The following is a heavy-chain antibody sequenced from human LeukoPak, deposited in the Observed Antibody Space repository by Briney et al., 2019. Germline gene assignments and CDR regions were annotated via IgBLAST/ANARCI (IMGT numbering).Heavy chain of an antibody. Sequence: GGSLRLSCAASGFAFSSYAMHWVRQAPGKGLEWVAVISYDGSYKNYADSVKGRFTISRDNSKNTLYLQMNSLRAEDTAVYYCAKARRGGYEIDYWGQGTLVTVSS. V-gene: IGHV3-30*04. CDR3: AKARRGGYEIDY. CDR2: ISYDGSYK. CDR1: GFAFSSYA. D-gene: IGHD5-12*01. J-gene: IGHJ4*02.